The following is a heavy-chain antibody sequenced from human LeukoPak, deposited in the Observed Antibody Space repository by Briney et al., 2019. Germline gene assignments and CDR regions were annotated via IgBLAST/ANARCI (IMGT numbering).Heavy chain of an antibody. CDR2: IDPSDSYT. Sequence: GESLKISCKGSGYSFTTYWITWVRQMPGKGLEWMGRIDPSDSYTNNSPSFQGHVNISADKSNSTAYLQWSRLKASDTAMYYCGRLDMTRGVFIDYWGQGTLVTVSS. J-gene: IGHJ4*02. CDR1: GYSFTTYW. CDR3: GRLDMTRGVFIDY. D-gene: IGHD3-10*01. V-gene: IGHV5-10-1*01.